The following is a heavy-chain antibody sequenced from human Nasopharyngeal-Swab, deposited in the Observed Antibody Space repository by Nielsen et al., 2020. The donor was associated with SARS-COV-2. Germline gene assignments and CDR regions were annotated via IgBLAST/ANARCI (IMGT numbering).Heavy chain of an antibody. Sequence: ASVKVSCKASGGTFSSYAISWVRQAPGQGLEWMGIINPSGGSTTYAQKFQGRVTMTRDTSTSTVYMELSSLRSEDTAVHYCARDSGYCSGGSCYPGDYWGQGTLVTVSS. CDR3: ARDSGYCSGGSCYPGDY. D-gene: IGHD2-15*01. CDR1: GGTFSSYA. V-gene: IGHV1-46*01. CDR2: INPSGGST. J-gene: IGHJ4*02.